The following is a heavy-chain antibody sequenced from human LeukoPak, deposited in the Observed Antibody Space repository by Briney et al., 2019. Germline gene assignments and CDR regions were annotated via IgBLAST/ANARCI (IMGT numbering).Heavy chain of an antibody. CDR2: INPKSGGT. CDR3: FYMDV. Sequence: ALVRASCYPFGALFSGFYINWVREAAGQGLEWMGWINPKSGGTNYAQKFQGRVTLTRDTSITTTYMELSRLRSDDTAVYYCFYMDVWGKGTTVTVSS. J-gene: IGHJ6*03. V-gene: IGHV1-2*02. CDR1: GALFSGFY.